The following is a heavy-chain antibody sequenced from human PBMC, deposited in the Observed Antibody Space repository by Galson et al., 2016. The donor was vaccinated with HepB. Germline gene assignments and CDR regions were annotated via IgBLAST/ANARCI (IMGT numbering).Heavy chain of an antibody. Sequence: SVKVSCKASGYIFNNYAIHWVRQAPGQRLEWVGRINPENGNTKYSQKFQDRLTITRDTSASTGYMELRRLKSEDTGIYYCARTLGSWGAAAVYWGQGTLVTVSS. CDR2: INPENGNT. CDR3: ARTLGSWGAAAVY. D-gene: IGHD6-13*01. J-gene: IGHJ4*02. V-gene: IGHV1-3*01. CDR1: GYIFNNYA.